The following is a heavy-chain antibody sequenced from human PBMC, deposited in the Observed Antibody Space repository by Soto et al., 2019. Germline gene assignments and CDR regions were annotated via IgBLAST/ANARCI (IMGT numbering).Heavy chain of an antibody. CDR1: GFTFSSYS. CDR3: ARARPGDFWSGYSTFPYYYYMDV. CDR2: ISSSSSYI. D-gene: IGHD3-3*01. Sequence: GGSLRLSCAASGFTFSSYSMNWVRQAPGKGLEWVSSISSSSSYIYYADSVKGRFTISRDNAKNSLYLQMNSLRAEDTAVYYCARARPGDFWSGYSTFPYYYYMDVWGKGTTVTVSS. J-gene: IGHJ6*03. V-gene: IGHV3-21*01.